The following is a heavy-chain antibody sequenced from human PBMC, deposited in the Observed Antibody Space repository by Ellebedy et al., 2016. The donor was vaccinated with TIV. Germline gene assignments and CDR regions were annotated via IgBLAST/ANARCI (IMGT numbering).Heavy chain of an antibody. D-gene: IGHD3-9*01. CDR1: GYSFTSYW. J-gene: IGHJ4*02. CDR2: IDPSDSYT. V-gene: IGHV5-10-1*01. CDR3: ARPERYFDPSFDY. Sequence: GESLKISXKGSGYSFTSYWISWVRQMPGKGLEWMGRIDPSDSYTNYSPSFQGHVTISADKSISTAYLQWSSLKASDTAMYYCARPERYFDPSFDYWGQGTLVTVSS.